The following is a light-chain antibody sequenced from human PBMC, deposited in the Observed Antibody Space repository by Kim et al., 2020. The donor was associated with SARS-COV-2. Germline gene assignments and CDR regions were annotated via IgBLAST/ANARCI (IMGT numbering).Light chain of an antibody. CDR3: QSYDSSLSGWV. CDR1: SSNIGADYD. CDR2: SNS. V-gene: IGLV1-40*01. J-gene: IGLJ3*02. Sequence: QSVLTQPPSASWAPGQRVTISCTGSSSNIGADYDVHWYQYLPGTVPKLLIYSNSNRPSGVPDRFSGSKSGTSASLAISGLQAEDEADYYCQSYDSSLSGWVFGGGTKLTVL.